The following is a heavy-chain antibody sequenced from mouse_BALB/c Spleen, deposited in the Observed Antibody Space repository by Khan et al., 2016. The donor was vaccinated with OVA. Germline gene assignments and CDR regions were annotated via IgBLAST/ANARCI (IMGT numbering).Heavy chain of an antibody. D-gene: IGHD1-1*01. CDR3: ARGDYYGISSFAY. Sequence: LVKTGASVKISCKASGYSFTGYYMHWVKQSHGKSLEWIGYISCYNGATSYNQKFKGKATFTVDTSSSTAYMQFNSLTSEDSAVYYCARGDYYGISSFAYWGQGTLVTVSA. J-gene: IGHJ3*01. CDR1: GYSFTGYY. V-gene: IGHV1S34*01. CDR2: ISCYNGAT.